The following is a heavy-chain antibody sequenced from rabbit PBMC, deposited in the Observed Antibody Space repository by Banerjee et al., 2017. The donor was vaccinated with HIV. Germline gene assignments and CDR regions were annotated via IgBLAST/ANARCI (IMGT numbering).Heavy chain of an antibody. J-gene: IGHJ4*01. V-gene: IGHV1S45*01. CDR1: GFSFNNKYV. CDR3: ARGVSTSGRGYGL. D-gene: IGHD4-1*01. CDR2: INTSSGNT. Sequence: QEQLVESGGGLVQPEGSLTLTCTASGFSFNNKYVMCWVRQAPGKGLEWIACINTSSGNTVYASWAKGRFTISKTSSTTVTLQMTSLTAADTSTYFCARGVSTSGRGYGLWGPGTLVTVS.